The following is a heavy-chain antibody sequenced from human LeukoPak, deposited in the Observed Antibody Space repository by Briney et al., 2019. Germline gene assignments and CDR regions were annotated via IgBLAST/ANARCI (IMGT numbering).Heavy chain of an antibody. D-gene: IGHD2/OR15-2a*01. V-gene: IGHV4-59*01. CDR3: ARAKLSNWFDP. Sequence: SETLSLTCTVSGGSIRSYYWSWIRQPPGKGLEWIGYIYYSGSTNYNPSLKSRVTISVDTSKNQFSLKLSSVTAADTAVYYCARAKLSNWFDPWGQGTLVTVSS. CDR2: IYYSGST. J-gene: IGHJ5*02. CDR1: GGSIRSYY.